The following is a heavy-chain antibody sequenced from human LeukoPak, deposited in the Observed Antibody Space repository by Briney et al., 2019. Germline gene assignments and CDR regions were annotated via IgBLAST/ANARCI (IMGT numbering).Heavy chain of an antibody. D-gene: IGHD6-13*01. CDR2: IYHSGST. CDR3: ARDLTGSSSWYQYYFDY. V-gene: IGHV4-38-2*02. Sequence: SETLSLTCTVSGYSISSGYYWGWIRQPPGRGLEWIGSIYHSGSTYYNPSLKSRVTISVDTSKNQFSLKLSSVTAADTAVYYCARDLTGSSSWYQYYFDYWGQGTLVTVSS. J-gene: IGHJ4*02. CDR1: GYSISSGYY.